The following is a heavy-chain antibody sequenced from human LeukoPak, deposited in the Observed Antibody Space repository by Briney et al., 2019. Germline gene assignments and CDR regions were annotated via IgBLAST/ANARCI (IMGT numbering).Heavy chain of an antibody. CDR1: GVSISSSSFY. V-gene: IGHV4-39*01. CDR2: IYYSGST. CDR3: ASPDTAMVNGY. J-gene: IGHJ4*02. D-gene: IGHD5-18*01. Sequence: ASETLSLTCTVSGVSISSSSFYWGWIRQPRGKGLEWIGSIYYSGSTYYNPSLETRFIISLDTSKNQFSLKLRSVTAADTAVYYCASPDTAMVNGYWGQGTLVTVSS.